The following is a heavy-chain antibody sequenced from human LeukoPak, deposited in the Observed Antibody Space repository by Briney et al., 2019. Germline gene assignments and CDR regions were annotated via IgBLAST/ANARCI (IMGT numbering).Heavy chain of an antibody. CDR3: ARDLYGDYGYYYYGLDV. J-gene: IGHJ6*02. V-gene: IGHV1-2*02. D-gene: IGHD4-17*01. Sequence: GASMKVSCKASGYTFTGYYMHWVRQAPGQGLEWMGWINPNSGGTNYAQKFQGRVTMTRDTSISTAYMELSRLRSDDTAVYYCARDLYGDYGYYYYGLDVWGQGTTVTVSS. CDR2: INPNSGGT. CDR1: GYTFTGYY.